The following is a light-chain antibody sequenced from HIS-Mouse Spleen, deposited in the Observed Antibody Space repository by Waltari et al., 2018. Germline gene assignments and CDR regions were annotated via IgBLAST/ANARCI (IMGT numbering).Light chain of an antibody. CDR3: QTWGTGIQVV. V-gene: IGLV4-69*01. Sequence: QLVLTQSPSASASLGASVKLTCTLSSGHSSYAIAWHQQQPEKGPRYLMKLNSDGSHSKGDGIPVRFSGSSSGAERYLTISSLQSEDEADYYCQTWGTGIQVVFGGGTKLTVL. J-gene: IGLJ2*01. CDR2: LNSDGSH. CDR1: SGHSSYA.